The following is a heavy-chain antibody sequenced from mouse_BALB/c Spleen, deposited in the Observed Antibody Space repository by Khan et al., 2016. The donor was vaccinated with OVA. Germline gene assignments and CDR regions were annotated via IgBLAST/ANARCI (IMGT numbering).Heavy chain of an antibody. CDR3: ARGGFAY. CDR2: ISSVAYSI. CDR1: GFTFIDYG. Sequence: EVELVESGGGLVQPGGSRKLSCAASGFTFIDYGMAWVRQTPGKGPEWIAFISSVAYSIYYADSVTGRFTISRENAKNTLYLEMSSLRSDDTAMYYCARGGFAYWGHGTLVTVSA. V-gene: IGHV5-15*02. J-gene: IGHJ3*01.